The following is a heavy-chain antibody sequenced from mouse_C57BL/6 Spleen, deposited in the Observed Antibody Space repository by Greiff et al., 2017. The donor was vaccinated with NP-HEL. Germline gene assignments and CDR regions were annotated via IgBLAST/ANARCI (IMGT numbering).Heavy chain of an antibody. CDR2: IDPETGGT. CDR3: TRGDWDEADY. J-gene: IGHJ2*01. Sequence: QVQLKQSGAELVRPGASVTLSCKASGYTFTDYEMHWVKQTPVHGLEWIGAIDPETGGTAYNQKFKGKAILTADKSSSTAYMELRSLTSEDSAVYYCTRGDWDEADYWGQGTTLTVSS. CDR1: GYTFTDYE. D-gene: IGHD4-1*01. V-gene: IGHV1-15*01.